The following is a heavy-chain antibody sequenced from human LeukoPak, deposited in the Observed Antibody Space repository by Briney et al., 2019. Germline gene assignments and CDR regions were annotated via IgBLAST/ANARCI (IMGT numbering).Heavy chain of an antibody. V-gene: IGHV3-66*01. CDR1: GFTVSDNY. CDR2: IYSGGTT. J-gene: IGHJ3*01. D-gene: IGHD6-19*01. CDR3: ARDEFGYSSGWDGFDV. Sequence: PGESLRFSCAASGFTVSDNYMPGFRQAPGKGLEGVSVIYSGGTTNYAASVKGRFTISRDNSKNTLYLQMNSLRAEDTAVYYCARDEFGYSSGWDGFDVWGQGTMVTVSS.